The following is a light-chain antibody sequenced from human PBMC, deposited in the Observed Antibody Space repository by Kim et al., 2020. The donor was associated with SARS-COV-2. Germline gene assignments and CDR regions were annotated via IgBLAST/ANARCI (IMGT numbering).Light chain of an antibody. Sequence: SSELTQDPAVSVALGQTVRITCQGDSLRTYYASWYQQKPGQAPILVIYGKNNRPSGIPDRFSGSSSGNTASLTVTGAQAVDEADYYCNSRDNSGDHVVFGGGTQLTVL. CDR3: NSRDNSGDHVV. CDR2: GKN. J-gene: IGLJ2*01. V-gene: IGLV3-19*01. CDR1: SLRTYY.